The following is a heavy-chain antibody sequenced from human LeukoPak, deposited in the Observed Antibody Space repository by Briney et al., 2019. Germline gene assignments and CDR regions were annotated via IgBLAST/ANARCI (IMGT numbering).Heavy chain of an antibody. D-gene: IGHD2-21*01. CDR3: VKDPRDTYGTNWFVS. CDR2: ISGTGGAT. Sequence: PGGSLRLSCVASGFSVVNYATSWVRQAPGKGLQWVSQISGTGGATWYAGFARDRFTISRDNSKKTLYLQMSGLRVEDTAMYYCVKDPRDTYGTNWFVSWGQGTLLIVSS. J-gene: IGHJ5*01. CDR1: GFSVVNYA. V-gene: IGHV3-23*01.